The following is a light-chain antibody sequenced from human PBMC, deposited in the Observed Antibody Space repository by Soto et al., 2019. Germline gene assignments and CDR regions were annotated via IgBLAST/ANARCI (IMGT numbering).Light chain of an antibody. V-gene: IGKV3-15*01. CDR3: QQYSSWPLT. CDR2: GAS. Sequence: ETVMTQSPATLSLSPGERATLSCRASRSIDTILAWYQQKPGQAPRLLIYGASTRATGIPARFSDSGSETEFTLTISSLQSEDFAVYYCQQYSSWPLTFGGGTKVDLK. CDR1: RSIDTI. J-gene: IGKJ4*01.